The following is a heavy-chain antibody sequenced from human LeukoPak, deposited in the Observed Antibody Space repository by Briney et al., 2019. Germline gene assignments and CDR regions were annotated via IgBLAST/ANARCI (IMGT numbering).Heavy chain of an antibody. D-gene: IGHD6-13*01. J-gene: IGHJ4*02. CDR2: ISSSSSYI. V-gene: IGHV3-21*01. CDR1: GFTFSSYS. Sequence: PGGSLRLSCAASGFTFSSYSMNWVRQAPGKGLEWVSSISSSSSYIYYADSVKGRFTISRDNAENSLYLQMNSLRAEDTAVYYCARGGIEAAGTADFWGQGTLVTVSS. CDR3: ARGGIEAAGTADF.